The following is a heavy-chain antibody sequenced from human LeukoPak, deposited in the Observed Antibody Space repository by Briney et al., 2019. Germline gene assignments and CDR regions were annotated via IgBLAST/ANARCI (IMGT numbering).Heavy chain of an antibody. CDR3: ARVAYSSNSGDR. Sequence: PSETLSLTCSVSGYSISSGYYWGWIRQPPGEGLEWIGSIYHTGVTYYNPSLESQVTISVDTSKNQFSLKLSSVTAADTAVYYCARVAYSSNSGDRWGQGTLVTVSS. CDR2: IYHTGVT. V-gene: IGHV4-38-2*02. CDR1: GYSISSGYY. D-gene: IGHD6-13*01. J-gene: IGHJ5*02.